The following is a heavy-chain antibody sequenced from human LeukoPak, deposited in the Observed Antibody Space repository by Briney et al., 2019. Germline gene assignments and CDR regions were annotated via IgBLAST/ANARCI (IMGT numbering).Heavy chain of an antibody. J-gene: IGHJ4*02. CDR3: AKDTRAGINRYYFDY. CDR2: ISGSGEIT. Sequence: GGSLRLSCEVSGFTFSTYAMSWVRQAPGKGLEWVSAISGSGEITYYADSVKGRFTISRDNSKNALYLQMNSLRAEDTALYYCAKDTRAGINRYYFDYWGQGTLVTVSS. V-gene: IGHV3-23*01. D-gene: IGHD1-1*01. CDR1: GFTFSTYA.